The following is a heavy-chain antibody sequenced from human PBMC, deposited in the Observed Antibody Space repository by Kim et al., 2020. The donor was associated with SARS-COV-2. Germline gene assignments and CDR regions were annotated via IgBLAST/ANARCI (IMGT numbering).Heavy chain of an antibody. CDR3: AKDGWARDYYDIVNWFDP. D-gene: IGHD3-22*01. Sequence: KGRFTISRDNSKNTLYLQMNSLRAEDTAVYYCAKDGWARDYYDIVNWFDPWGQGTLVTVSS. V-gene: IGHV3-23*01. J-gene: IGHJ5*02.